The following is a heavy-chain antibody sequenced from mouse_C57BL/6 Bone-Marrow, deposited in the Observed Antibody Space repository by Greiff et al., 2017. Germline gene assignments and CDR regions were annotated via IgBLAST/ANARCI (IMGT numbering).Heavy chain of an antibody. Sequence: EVQLVESGPVLVKPGPSVKISCKASGFTFTDYYMHWVKQSHGKSLEWIGLVYPYNGGTSYNQKFKGKATLTVDTSSSTAYMELNSLTSEDSAVYYCARDYYGSSYWYFDVWGTGTTVTVSS. CDR3: ARDYYGSSYWYFDV. CDR1: GFTFTDYY. V-gene: IGHV1-36*01. CDR2: VYPYNGGT. D-gene: IGHD1-1*01. J-gene: IGHJ1*03.